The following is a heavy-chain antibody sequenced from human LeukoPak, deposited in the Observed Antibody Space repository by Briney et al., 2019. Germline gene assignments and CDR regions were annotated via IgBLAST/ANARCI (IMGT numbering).Heavy chain of an antibody. CDR2: IWYDGSNK. CDR1: GFTFSSYG. D-gene: IGHD2-2*01. V-gene: IGHV3-33*06. CDR3: AKPHIVVVPAAISGYYFDY. J-gene: IGHJ4*02. Sequence: GGSLRLSCAASGFTFSSYGMHWVRQAPGKGLEWVAVIWYDGSNKYYADSVKGRFTISRDNSKNTLYLQMNSLRAEDTAVYYCAKPHIVVVPAAISGYYFDYWGQGTLVTVSS.